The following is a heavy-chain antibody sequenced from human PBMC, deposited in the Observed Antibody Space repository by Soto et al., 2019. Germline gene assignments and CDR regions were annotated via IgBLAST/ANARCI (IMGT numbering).Heavy chain of an antibody. CDR3: ARGPPPGDILAGAVGYFDY. CDR1: GFTLNNYA. J-gene: IGHJ4*02. V-gene: IGHV3-23*01. D-gene: IGHD3-9*01. Sequence: GGSLRLSCAASGFTLNNYAMSWVRQAPGKGLEWVSNIVDSGDIISYADSVKGRFTISRDTSKNTLYLQMSSLRAEDTAVYYCARGPPPGDILAGAVGYFDYWGQGTLVTVSS. CDR2: IVDSGDII.